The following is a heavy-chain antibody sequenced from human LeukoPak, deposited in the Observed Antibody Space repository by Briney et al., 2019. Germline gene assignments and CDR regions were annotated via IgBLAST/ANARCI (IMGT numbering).Heavy chain of an antibody. CDR1: GYTFTGYY. D-gene: IGHD3-22*01. Sequence: ASVKVSCKASGYTFTGYYMHWVRQAPGQGLEWMGWINPNSGGTNYAQKFQGRVTMTRDTSISTAYMELSRLRSDDTAVYYCARRVGYYYDSSGYSPGVAFDIWGQGTMVTVSS. CDR2: INPNSGGT. V-gene: IGHV1-2*02. CDR3: ARRVGYYYDSSGYSPGVAFDI. J-gene: IGHJ3*02.